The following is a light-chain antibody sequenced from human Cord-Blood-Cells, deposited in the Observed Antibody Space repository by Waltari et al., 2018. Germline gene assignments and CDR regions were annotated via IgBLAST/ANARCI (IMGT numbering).Light chain of an antibody. V-gene: IGKV1-33*01. J-gene: IGKJ4*01. CDR1: QDISNY. CDR2: DAS. CDR3: QQYDNLPLT. Sequence: DIPMTQSPYSLSASVGHRVTITCQASQDISNYLNWYQQTPGKDPTLLIYDASNLETGVPLRFSGSGSGTDFTFTISSLQPEDIATYYCQQYDNLPLTFGGGTKVEIK.